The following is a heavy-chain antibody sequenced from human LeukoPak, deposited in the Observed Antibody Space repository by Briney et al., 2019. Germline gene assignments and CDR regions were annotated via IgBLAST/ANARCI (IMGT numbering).Heavy chain of an antibody. CDR2: ISYDGSNK. Sequence: GGSLRLSCAASGFTFSSYAMHWVRQAPGKGLERVAVISYDGSNKYYADSVKGRFTISRDNSKNTLYLQMNSLRAEDTAVYYCARPYCSGGSCFDYWGQGTLVTVSS. CDR1: GFTFSSYA. J-gene: IGHJ4*02. D-gene: IGHD2-15*01. CDR3: ARPYCSGGSCFDY. V-gene: IGHV3-30-3*01.